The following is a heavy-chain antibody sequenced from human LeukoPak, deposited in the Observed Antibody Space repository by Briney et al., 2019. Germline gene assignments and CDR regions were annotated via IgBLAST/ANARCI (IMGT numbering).Heavy chain of an antibody. CDR2: ISGSGDST. J-gene: IGHJ3*02. CDR3: AECLDAFDI. D-gene: IGHD3-3*01. Sequence: PGGSLRLSCAVSGFTFSSFVMSWVRQAPGMGPEWVSAISGSGDSTYYADSVKGRFTISRDNSKNTLHLQMNSLRAEDTAVYYCAECLDAFDIWRQGKMVTVSS. V-gene: IGHV3-23*01. CDR1: GFTFSSFV.